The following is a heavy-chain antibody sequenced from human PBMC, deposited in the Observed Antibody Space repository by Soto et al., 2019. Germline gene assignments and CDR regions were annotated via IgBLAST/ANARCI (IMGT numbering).Heavy chain of an antibody. D-gene: IGHD2-15*01. J-gene: IGHJ4*02. CDR2: MCSGGST. Sequence: PGGSLRLSCAASGVTVSSNYMSWVRQAPGKGLEWVSVMCSGGSTYYADSVKGRFIISRDDSKNTLFLQMNSLRAEDTAVYYCATAKLLLPWLFDYWGQGTLVTVSS. V-gene: IGHV3-66*01. CDR1: GVTVSSNY. CDR3: ATAKLLLPWLFDY.